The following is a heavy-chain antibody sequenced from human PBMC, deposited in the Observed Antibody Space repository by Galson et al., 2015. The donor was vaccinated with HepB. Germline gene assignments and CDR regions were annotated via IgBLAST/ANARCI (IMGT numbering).Heavy chain of an antibody. D-gene: IGHD1-26*01. J-gene: IGHJ5*02. V-gene: IGHV3-23*01. CDR3: AKESVSGTYVPTYADS. Sequence: SLRLSCAASGFSFRNHVMTWVRQAPGKGLEWVASLSGSGAITYYADSVKGRFTISRGYFNNRIFLQMKRLRVGDTALYYCAKESVSGTYVPTYADSWGQGTLVTVSS. CDR2: LSGSGAIT. CDR1: GFSFRNHV.